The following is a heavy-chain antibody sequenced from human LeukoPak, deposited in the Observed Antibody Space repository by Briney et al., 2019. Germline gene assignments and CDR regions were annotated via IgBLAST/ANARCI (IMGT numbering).Heavy chain of an antibody. CDR3: ARDTTVTTVYLYYGMDV. CDR1: GFSLSSYA. Sequence: PGGSLRLSCAASGFSLSSYAMRWVRQAPGKGLEWVSYISSSGSTIYYADSVKGRFTISRDNAKNSLYLQMNSLRAEDTAVYYCARDTTVTTVYLYYGMDVWGQGTTVTVSS. CDR2: ISSSGSTI. D-gene: IGHD4-17*01. J-gene: IGHJ6*02. V-gene: IGHV3-48*03.